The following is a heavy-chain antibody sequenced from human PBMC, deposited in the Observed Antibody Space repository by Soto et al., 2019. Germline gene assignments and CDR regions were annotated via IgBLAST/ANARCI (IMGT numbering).Heavy chain of an antibody. Sequence: QVQLVESGGGVVQPGTSLRLSCAASGFTFSSFGMHWVRQAPGKGLEWVAAISSAGTYEYHADAVKGRFIISRDNYANPPYPQMSPLGAEDRAAYYWAPDLTVPSGSYSPLDHWGHGTLVTVSS. CDR2: ISSAGTYE. D-gene: IGHD3-10*01. V-gene: IGHV3-30-3*01. CDR1: GFTFSSFG. J-gene: IGHJ4*01. CDR3: APDLTVPSGSYSPLDH.